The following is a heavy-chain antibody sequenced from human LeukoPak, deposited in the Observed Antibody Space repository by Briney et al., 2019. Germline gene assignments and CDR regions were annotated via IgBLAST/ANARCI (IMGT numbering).Heavy chain of an antibody. CDR2: ISAYNGNT. CDR1: GYTFTSYD. Sequence: ASVKVSCKASGYTFTSYDINWVRQAPGQGLEWMGWISAYNGNTNYAQKLQGRVTMTTDTSTSTAYMELRSLRSDDTAVYYCARGGYNLYYYYGMDVWGQGTTVTVSS. J-gene: IGHJ6*02. D-gene: IGHD5-24*01. V-gene: IGHV1-18*01. CDR3: ARGGYNLYYYYGMDV.